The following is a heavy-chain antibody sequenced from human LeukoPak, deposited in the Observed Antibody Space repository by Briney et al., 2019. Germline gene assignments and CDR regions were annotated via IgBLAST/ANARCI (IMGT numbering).Heavy chain of an antibody. J-gene: IGHJ3*02. CDR1: GFTFSSYW. D-gene: IGHD3-9*01. CDR3: ARDWAKLRYFDWFKTDAFDI. Sequence: GESLRLSCAASGFTFSSYWMSWVRQAPGKGLEWVANIKQDGSEKYYVDSVKGRFTISRDNAKNSLYLQMNSLRAEDTAVYYCARDWAKLRYFDWFKTDAFDIWGQGTMVTVSS. V-gene: IGHV3-7*01. CDR2: IKQDGSEK.